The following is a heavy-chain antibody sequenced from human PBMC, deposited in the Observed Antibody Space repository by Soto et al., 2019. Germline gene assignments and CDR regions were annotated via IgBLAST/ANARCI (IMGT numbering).Heavy chain of an antibody. CDR1: GFTFSDYA. D-gene: IGHD6-19*01. J-gene: IGHJ4*02. V-gene: IGHV3-30*18. CDR2: VSHDGRNT. Sequence: VQLVESGGGVVQPGRSLRLSCAASGFTFSDYAMHWVRQAPGKGLEWVAVVSHDGRNTHYADSVKGRFTISRDSSKNTVSLEMTSLRAEATAVYYRAKGGRQWLVTSDFNYWGQGALVTVSS. CDR3: AKGGRQWLVTSDFNY.